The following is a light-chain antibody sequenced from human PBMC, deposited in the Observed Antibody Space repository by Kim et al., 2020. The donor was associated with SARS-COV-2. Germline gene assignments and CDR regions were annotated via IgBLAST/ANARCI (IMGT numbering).Light chain of an antibody. CDR3: ATWDDTVNVRVL. Sequence: VHWYQQLPETAPKIPISRNVGRPSGVSDRFSGSKSGTSASLAIGGLRSEDEATYYCATWDDTVNVRVLFGGGTQLTVL. V-gene: IGLV1-47*01. CDR2: RNV. J-gene: IGLJ2*01.